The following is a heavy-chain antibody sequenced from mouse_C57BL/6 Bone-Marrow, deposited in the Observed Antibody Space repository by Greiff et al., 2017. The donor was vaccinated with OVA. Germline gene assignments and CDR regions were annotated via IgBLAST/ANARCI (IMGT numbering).Heavy chain of an antibody. CDR3: APRGRYYAMDY. CDR1: GYTFTSYG. CDR2: IYPRSGNT. Sequence: VQLQESGAELARPGASVKLSCKASGYTFTSYGISWVKQRTGQGLEWIGEIYPRSGNTYYNEKFKGKATLTADKSSSTAYMELRSLTSEDSAVYFCAPRGRYYAMDYWGQGTSVTVSS. J-gene: IGHJ4*01. V-gene: IGHV1-81*01.